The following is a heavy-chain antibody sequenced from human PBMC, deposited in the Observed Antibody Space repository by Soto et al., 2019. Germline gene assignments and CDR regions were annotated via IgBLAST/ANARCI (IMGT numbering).Heavy chain of an antibody. J-gene: IGHJ4*02. Sequence: QVHLVESGGGVVQPGRSLRLSCAASGFTFSSYSMHWVRQAPGKGLEWVAVLSYDVNNKFYADSVKGRFTISRDNSKNTLYLQMNSLRAEDTAVYFCARERVTGYYNVIGYWGQGTLVTVSS. D-gene: IGHD3-9*01. V-gene: IGHV3-30-3*01. CDR3: ARERVTGYYNVIGY. CDR1: GFTFSSYS. CDR2: LSYDVNNK.